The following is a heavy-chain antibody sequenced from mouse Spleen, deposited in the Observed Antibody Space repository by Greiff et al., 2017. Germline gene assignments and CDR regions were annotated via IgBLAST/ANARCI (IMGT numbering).Heavy chain of an antibody. Sequence: EVQVVESGGGLVKPGGSLKLSCAASGFTFSSYAMSWVRQTPEKRLEWVATISSGGSYTYYPDSVKGRFTISRDNAKNTLYLQMSSLRSEDTAMYYCAQIPITTVVAVDYWGQGTTLTVSS. J-gene: IGHJ2*01. D-gene: IGHD1-1*01. CDR1: GFTFSSYA. V-gene: IGHV5-9-3*01. CDR2: ISSGGSYT. CDR3: AQIPITTVVAVDY.